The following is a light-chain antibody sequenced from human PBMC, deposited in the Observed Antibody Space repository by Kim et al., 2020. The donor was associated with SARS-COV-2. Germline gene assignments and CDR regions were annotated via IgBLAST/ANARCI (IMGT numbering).Light chain of an antibody. Sequence: ALGQTVSITCQGDSLRSYYTSWYQQKPGQAPIVVVYGKNNRPSGIPDRFSGSSSGNTASLTITGTQAGDEADYYCNSRDNNDYVLFGGGTRLTVL. CDR1: SLRSYY. CDR3: NSRDNNDYVL. J-gene: IGLJ2*01. V-gene: IGLV3-19*01. CDR2: GKN.